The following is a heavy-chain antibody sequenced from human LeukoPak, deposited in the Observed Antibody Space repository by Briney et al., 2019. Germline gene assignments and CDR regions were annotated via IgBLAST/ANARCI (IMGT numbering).Heavy chain of an antibody. J-gene: IGHJ6*03. D-gene: IGHD1-14*01. CDR1: GFTFNNYA. CDR3: AKDRGMQFPYYKNV. CDR2: ITGSGGST. Sequence: LPGGPLRLSCAASGFTFNNYAMTWVRQAPGQGLEWVSIITGSGGSTYYADSVKGRFIISRDNSKNTLYLQMNSLRVEDTAIYYCAKDRGMQFPYYKNVWGKGTRVTVSS. V-gene: IGHV3-23*01.